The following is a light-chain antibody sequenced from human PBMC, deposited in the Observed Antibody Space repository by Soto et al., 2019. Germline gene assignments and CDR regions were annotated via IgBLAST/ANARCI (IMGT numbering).Light chain of an antibody. J-gene: IGLJ1*01. CDR1: SSDVGSYNL. CDR3: CSYAGSRTPLI. Sequence: SALTQAASVSGSPGQSITISCTGTSSDVGSYNLVSWYQQHPGKAPKLMIYEVSKRPSGLSNRFSGSKSGNTASLTISGLQAEDEADYYCCSYAGSRTPLIFGTGTRSPS. CDR2: EVS. V-gene: IGLV2-23*02.